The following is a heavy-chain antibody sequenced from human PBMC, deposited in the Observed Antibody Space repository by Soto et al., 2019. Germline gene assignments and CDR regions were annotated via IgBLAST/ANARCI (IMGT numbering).Heavy chain of an antibody. CDR3: ARELGCSSTSCYVYYYYYGMDV. D-gene: IGHD2-2*01. CDR2: ISSSGYI. J-gene: IGHJ6*02. CDR1: GFNFNSYT. Sequence: GGSLRLSCAASGFNFNSYTINWVRQAPGKRLEWLSSISSSGYIFSTDSVRGRFTISRDNAKNSVYLQINSLRAEDTAVYYCARELGCSSTSCYVYYYYYGMDVWGQGTTVTVSS. V-gene: IGHV3-21*01.